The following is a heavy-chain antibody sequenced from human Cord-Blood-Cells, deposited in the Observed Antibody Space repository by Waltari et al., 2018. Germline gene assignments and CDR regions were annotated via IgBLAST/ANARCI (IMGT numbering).Heavy chain of an antibody. CDR3: ARGGSSSWYAFEI. CDR1: GYTFTSYA. CDR2: INAGNGNT. D-gene: IGHD6-13*01. V-gene: IGHV1-3*01. Sequence: QVQLVQSGAEVKKPGASVKVSCKASGYTFTSYAMHWVRQAPGQRLEWMGWINAGNGNTKYSQKFQGRVTITRDTSASTAYMELSSLRCEDTAGYYCARGGSSSWYAFEIWGQGTMVTVSS. J-gene: IGHJ3*02.